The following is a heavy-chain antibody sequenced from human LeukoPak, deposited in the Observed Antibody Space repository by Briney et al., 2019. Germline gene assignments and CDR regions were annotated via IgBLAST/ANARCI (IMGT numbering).Heavy chain of an antibody. Sequence: SETLSLTCTVSGGSISSYYWGWIRQPPGKGLEWIGSIYYSGSTYYNPSLKSRVTISVDTSKNQFSLKLSSVTAADTAVYYCANGYCSGGSCYSFSLDYWGQGTLVTVSS. V-gene: IGHV4-39*01. J-gene: IGHJ4*02. CDR1: GGSISSYY. CDR3: ANGYCSGGSCYSFSLDY. CDR2: IYYSGST. D-gene: IGHD2-15*01.